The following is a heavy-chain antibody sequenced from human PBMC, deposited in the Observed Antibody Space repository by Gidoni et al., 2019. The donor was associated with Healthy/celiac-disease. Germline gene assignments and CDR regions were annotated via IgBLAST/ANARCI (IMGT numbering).Heavy chain of an antibody. CDR1: GGTFSSYA. V-gene: IGHV1-69*01. J-gene: IGHJ6*02. D-gene: IGHD6-13*01. Sequence: QVQLVQSGAEVKKPGTSVKVSCKASGGTFSSYAISRVRQAPGQGLEWMGGIIPIFGTANYAQKFQGRVTITADESTSTAYMELSSLRSEDTAVYYCARESSSATQPYYYYYYGMDVWGQGTTVTVSS. CDR3: ARESSSATQPYYYYYYGMDV. CDR2: IIPIFGTA.